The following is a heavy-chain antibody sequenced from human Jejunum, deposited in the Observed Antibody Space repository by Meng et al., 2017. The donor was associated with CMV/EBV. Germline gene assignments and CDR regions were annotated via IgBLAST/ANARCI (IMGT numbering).Heavy chain of an antibody. Sequence: VQLVGAGGGFIQPGGSLRLSCAASGFTVSSNYMSWVRQAPGKGLEWVSVIYSGGDTYYADSVKGRFTISRDDSKNTVYLQMNSLRAEDTAMYYCARNFGITGTNFGYWGQGTLVTVSS. CDR1: GFTVSSNY. D-gene: IGHD1-7*01. CDR3: ARNFGITGTNFGY. V-gene: IGHV3-53*01. J-gene: IGHJ4*02. CDR2: IYSGGDT.